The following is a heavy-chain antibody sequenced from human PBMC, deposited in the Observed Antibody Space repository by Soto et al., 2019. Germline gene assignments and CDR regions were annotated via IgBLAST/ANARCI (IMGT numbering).Heavy chain of an antibody. D-gene: IGHD6-13*01. J-gene: IGHJ5*02. CDR1: GFTFSSYA. Sequence: GGSLRLSCAASGFTFSSYAMSWVRQAPGKGLEWVAVISYDGSNKYYADSVKGRFTISRDNSKNTLYLKMNSLRAEDTAVFYCAKASFIAAAPKVFWFDPWGQGTLVTVSS. V-gene: IGHV3-30*18. CDR3: AKASFIAAAPKVFWFDP. CDR2: ISYDGSNK.